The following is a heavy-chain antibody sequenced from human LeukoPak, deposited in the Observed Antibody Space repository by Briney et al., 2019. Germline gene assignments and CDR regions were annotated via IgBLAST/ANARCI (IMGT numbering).Heavy chain of an antibody. D-gene: IGHD3-10*01. J-gene: IGHJ5*02. CDR3: AKGYTYYYGP. V-gene: IGHV3-30*18. Sequence: GGSLRLSCAASGFSFSDYNMHWVRQAPGKGLEWMAVISYNGINEYYADSVKGRFTISRDNSKNTLYLQMNSLRAEDTAVYYCAKGYTYYYGPWGQGTLVTVSS. CDR2: ISYNGINE. CDR1: GFSFSDYN.